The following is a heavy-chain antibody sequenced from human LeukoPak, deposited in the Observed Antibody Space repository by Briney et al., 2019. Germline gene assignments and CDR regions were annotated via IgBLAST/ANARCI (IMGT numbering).Heavy chain of an antibody. CDR3: ARADRLGAALLASFDY. V-gene: IGHV3-9*01. Sequence: GGSLRLPCAASGFTFDDYAMHWVRQAPGKGLEWVSGISWNSGSIGYADSVKGRFTISRDNAKNSLYLQMNSLRAEDTAVYYCARADRLGAALLASFDYWGQGTLVTVSS. CDR2: ISWNSGSI. J-gene: IGHJ4*02. D-gene: IGHD3-16*01. CDR1: GFTFDDYA.